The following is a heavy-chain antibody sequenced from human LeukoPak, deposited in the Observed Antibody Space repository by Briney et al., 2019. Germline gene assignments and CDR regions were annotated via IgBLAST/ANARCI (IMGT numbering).Heavy chain of an antibody. CDR1: GGTFSSYA. J-gene: IGHJ5*02. CDR2: IIPIFGTA. V-gene: IGHV1-69*05. D-gene: IGHD6-13*01. Sequence: SVKVSCKASGGTFSSYAISWVRQAPGQGLEWMGGIIPIFGTANYAQKFQGRVTITTDESTSTAYMELSSLRSEDTAVYYCARHASSWVPDWFDPWGQGTLVTVSS. CDR3: ARHASSWVPDWFDP.